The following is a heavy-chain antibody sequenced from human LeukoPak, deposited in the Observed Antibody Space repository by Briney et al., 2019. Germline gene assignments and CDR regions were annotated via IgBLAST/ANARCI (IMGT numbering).Heavy chain of an antibody. Sequence: AASVKVSCKASGGTFSSYAISWVRQAPGQGLEWMGGIIPIFGTANYAQKFQGRVTITADKSTSTAYMELSSLRSEDTAVYYCARFRAGVGEPYGDYWGQGTLVTVSS. D-gene: IGHD3-10*01. J-gene: IGHJ4*02. V-gene: IGHV1-69*06. CDR3: ARFRAGVGEPYGDY. CDR2: IIPIFGTA. CDR1: GGTFSSYA.